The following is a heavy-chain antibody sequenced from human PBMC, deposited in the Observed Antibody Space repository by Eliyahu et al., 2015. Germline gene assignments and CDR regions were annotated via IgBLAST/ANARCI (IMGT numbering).Heavy chain of an antibody. J-gene: IGHJ4*02. V-gene: IGHV4-34*01. D-gene: IGHD6-19*01. CDR2: INHSGST. Sequence: QVQLQQWGAGLLKPSETLSLTCAVYGGSFSGYYWSWIRQPPGKGLEWIGEINHSGSTNYNPSLKSRVTISVDTSKNQFSLKLSSVTAADTAVYYCARGQQQWPYDYWGQGTLVTVSS. CDR1: GGSFSGYY. CDR3: ARGQQQWPYDY.